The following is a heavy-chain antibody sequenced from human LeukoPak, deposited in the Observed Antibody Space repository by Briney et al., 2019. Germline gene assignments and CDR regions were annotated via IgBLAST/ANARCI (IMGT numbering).Heavy chain of an antibody. D-gene: IGHD3-10*01. Sequence: SETLSLTCTVSGGSVSSGSYYWSWIRQPPGKGLESIGYIYYSGSTNYNPSLKSRVTISVDTSKNQFSLKLSSVTAADTAVYYCARVLTGFGEFKECWFDPWGQGTLVTVSS. CDR3: ARVLTGFGEFKECWFDP. J-gene: IGHJ5*02. CDR1: GGSVSSGSYY. V-gene: IGHV4-61*01. CDR2: IYYSGST.